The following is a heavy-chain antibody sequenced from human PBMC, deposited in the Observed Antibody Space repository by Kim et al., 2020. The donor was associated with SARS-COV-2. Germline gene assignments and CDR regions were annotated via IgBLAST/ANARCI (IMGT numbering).Heavy chain of an antibody. Sequence: GGSLRLSCAASGFTFSNYGMHWVRQAPGKGLEWVAVISYDGSRKYYADSVKGRFTISRDNSKNTLYLQMSSLRVEDTAVYYCSKPLVGGGSGWLRPDID. CDR3: SKPLVGGGSGWLRPDID. V-gene: IGHV3-30*18. CDR2: ISYDGSRK. CDR1: GFTFSNYG. J-gene: IGHJ4*01. D-gene: IGHD6-19*01.